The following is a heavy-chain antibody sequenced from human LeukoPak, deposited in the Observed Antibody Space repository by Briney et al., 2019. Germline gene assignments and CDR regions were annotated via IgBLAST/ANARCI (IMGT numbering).Heavy chain of an antibody. J-gene: IGHJ4*02. CDR1: GGSISSSSYY. CDR2: IYYSGST. Sequence: SSETLSLTCTVSGGSISSSSYYWGWIRQPPGKGLEWIGSIYYSGSTYYNPSLKSRVTISVDTSKNQFSLKLSSVTAADTAVYYCARIRDSSSSLSFDYWGQGTLVTVSS. V-gene: IGHV4-39*07. D-gene: IGHD6-6*01. CDR3: ARIRDSSSSLSFDY.